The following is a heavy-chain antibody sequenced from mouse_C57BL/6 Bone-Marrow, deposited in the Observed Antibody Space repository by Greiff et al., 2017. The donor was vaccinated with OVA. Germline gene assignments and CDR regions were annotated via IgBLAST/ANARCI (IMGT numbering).Heavy chain of an antibody. Sequence: QVQLQQSGAELVKPGASVKLPCKASGYTFTSYWMHWVKQRPGQGLEWIGMIHPNSGSTNYNEKFKSKATLTVDKSSSTAYMQLSSLTSEDSAVYYCARAPLLGAWFAYWGQGTLVTVSA. V-gene: IGHV1-64*01. D-gene: IGHD2-1*01. J-gene: IGHJ3*01. CDR3: ARAPLLGAWFAY. CDR1: GYTFTSYW. CDR2: IHPNSGST.